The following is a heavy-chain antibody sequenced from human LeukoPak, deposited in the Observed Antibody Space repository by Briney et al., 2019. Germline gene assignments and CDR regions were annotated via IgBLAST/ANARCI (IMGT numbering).Heavy chain of an antibody. D-gene: IGHD3-16*01. J-gene: IGHJ6*03. CDR3: AKLGGQEVYNYYVGV. CDR1: GFTFSSYA. CDR2: IIDSGDIT. Sequence: GGSLRLPCEASGFTFSSYAMSWVRQAPGKGLEWVSGIIDSGDITHYANSVKGRFTISRDNSKNTLYLQMNSLRAEDTAVYYCAKLGGQEVYNYYVGVWGKGTTVAVSS. V-gene: IGHV3-23*01.